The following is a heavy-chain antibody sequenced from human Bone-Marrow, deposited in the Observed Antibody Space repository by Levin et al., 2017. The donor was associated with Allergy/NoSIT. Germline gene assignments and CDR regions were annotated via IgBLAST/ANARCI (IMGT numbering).Heavy chain of an antibody. Sequence: SETLSLTCTVSGGSITSNSYFWGWIRQPPGKGLEWIGSIYHSGSTYYNSSLKSRVTMSVDTSKNHFSLNLKSVTAADTAVYFCASGGVMEWVGAIVSGWFDPWGQGTLVTVSS. CDR2: IYHSGST. CDR3: ASGGVMEWVGAIVSGWFDP. V-gene: IGHV4-39*02. CDR1: GGSITSNSYF. J-gene: IGHJ5*02. D-gene: IGHD3-10*01.